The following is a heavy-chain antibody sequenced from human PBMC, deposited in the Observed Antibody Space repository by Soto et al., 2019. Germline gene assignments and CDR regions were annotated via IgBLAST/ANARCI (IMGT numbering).Heavy chain of an antibody. J-gene: IGHJ4*02. CDR3: ARHGGDYDSPFDS. V-gene: IGHV4-39*01. CDR1: GGSISSSSYY. CDR2: IHYSGIT. D-gene: IGHD3-3*01. Sequence: QLQLQESGPGLVKPSETLSLTCTVSGGSISSSSYYWGWIRQPPGKGLEWMGSIHYSGITYYNPSLKSRVTLSVDTSKIQFSQKLSSVTAADTAVYYCARHGGDYDSPFDSWGQGTLVTVSS.